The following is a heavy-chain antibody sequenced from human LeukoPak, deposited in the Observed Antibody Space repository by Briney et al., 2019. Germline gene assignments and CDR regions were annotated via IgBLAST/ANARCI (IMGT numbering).Heavy chain of an antibody. D-gene: IGHD3-22*01. CDR2: IIPIFGTA. J-gene: IGHJ4*02. Sequence: VCSVEVSCKASGGTFSSYAISWVRQAPGQGLEWMGRIIPIFGTANYAQKFQGRVTITTDESTSTAYMELSSLRSEDTAVYYCASAYYYDSSGSSGGYWGQGTLVTVSS. CDR3: ASAYYYDSSGSSGGY. V-gene: IGHV1-69*05. CDR1: GGTFSSYA.